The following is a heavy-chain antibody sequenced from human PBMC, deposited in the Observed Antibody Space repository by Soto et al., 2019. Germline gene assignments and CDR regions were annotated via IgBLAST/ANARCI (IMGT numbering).Heavy chain of an antibody. CDR3: ARWGSWNLEGY. Sequence: PSETLSLTCAVSGDSISSTNWWSWVRQSPGKGLEWIGEIYHSGRTNYNPSLKSRVTISVDKSKNQFSLKLNSVTAADTAVYYCARWGSWNLEGYWGQGIVVTVSS. D-gene: IGHD1-7*01. CDR1: GDSISSTNW. V-gene: IGHV4-4*02. CDR2: IYHSGRT. J-gene: IGHJ4*02.